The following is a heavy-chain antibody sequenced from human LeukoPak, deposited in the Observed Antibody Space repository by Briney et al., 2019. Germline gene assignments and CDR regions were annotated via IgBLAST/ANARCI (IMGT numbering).Heavy chain of an antibody. Sequence: PSETLSLTCTVSGGSISSSSYYWGWIRQPPGKGLEWIGSIYYSGSTYYNPSLKSRVTISVDTSKNQFSLKLSSVTAADTAVYYCARHEEGNYYDSSAYYPRKYYYYYMDVWGKGTTVTIS. V-gene: IGHV4-39*01. D-gene: IGHD3-22*01. CDR1: GGSISSSSYY. CDR2: IYYSGST. CDR3: ARHEEGNYYDSSAYYPRKYYYYYMDV. J-gene: IGHJ6*03.